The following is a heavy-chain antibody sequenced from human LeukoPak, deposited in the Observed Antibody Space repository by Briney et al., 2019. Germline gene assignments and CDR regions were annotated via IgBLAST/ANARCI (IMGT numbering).Heavy chain of an antibody. Sequence: GGSLRLSCAASGFTVSSNYMSWVRQAPGKGLEWVSVIYSGGSTYYADSVKGRFTISRDNSKNTVFLQMNSLRAEDTAVYYCARGSIMGARGLGDYWGQGTLVTVSS. J-gene: IGHJ4*02. CDR1: GFTVSSNY. V-gene: IGHV3-53*05. CDR3: ARGSIMGARGLGDY. D-gene: IGHD1-26*01. CDR2: IYSGGST.